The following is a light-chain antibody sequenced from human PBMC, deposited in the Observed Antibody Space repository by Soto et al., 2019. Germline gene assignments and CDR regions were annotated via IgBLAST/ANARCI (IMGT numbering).Light chain of an antibody. CDR1: QNILLRSNNLNY. CDR3: QQYYASPYT. J-gene: IGKJ2*01. CDR2: WAS. Sequence: DIVMTQSPDSLAVSLGERAAINCKSSQNILLRSNNLNYLAWFQQKPGQPPKVLIYWASTRQSGVPDRFSGSGAGTDFTLTISSLQAEDVAVYYCQQYYASPYTVGQGTKLEIK. V-gene: IGKV4-1*01.